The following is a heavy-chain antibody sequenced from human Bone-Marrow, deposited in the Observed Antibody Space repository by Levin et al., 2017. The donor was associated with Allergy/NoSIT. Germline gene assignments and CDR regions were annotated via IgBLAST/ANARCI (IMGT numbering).Heavy chain of an antibody. V-gene: IGHV1-3*01. Sequence: GESLKISCKASGYTFTSYAMHWVRQAPGQRLEWMGWINAGNGNTKYSQKFQGRVTITRDTSASTAYMELSSLRSEDTAVYYCAREGYDTIYYYGMDVWGQGTTVTVSS. CDR1: GYTFTSYA. J-gene: IGHJ6*02. CDR3: AREGYDTIYYYGMDV. D-gene: IGHD3-9*01. CDR2: INAGNGNT.